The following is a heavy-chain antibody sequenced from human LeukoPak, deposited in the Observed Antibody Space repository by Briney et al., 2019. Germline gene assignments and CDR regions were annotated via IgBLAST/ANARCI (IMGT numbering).Heavy chain of an antibody. J-gene: IGHJ4*02. V-gene: IGHV3-23*01. CDR3: ATRYYFDY. CDR2: ISDNGGRS. Sequence: GGSLRLSCAASGFTFSNYAMGWVRQAPGKGLEWVSAISDNGGRSFYADSVKGRFTISRDNSKNTLYLQVNSLRAEDTAVYYCATRYYFDYWGQGALVTVSS. CDR1: GFTFSNYA.